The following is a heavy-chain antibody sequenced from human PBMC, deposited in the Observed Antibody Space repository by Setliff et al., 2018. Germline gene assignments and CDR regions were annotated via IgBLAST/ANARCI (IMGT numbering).Heavy chain of an antibody. CDR1: GGSISDNNW. D-gene: IGHD3-3*01. CDR2: IYHSGSA. V-gene: IGHV4-4*02. Sequence: PSETLSLTCAVSGGSISDNNWWSWVRQPPGKGLEWIGEIYHSGSANYNPSLKSRVTTSVDKSKNQFSLKIYSMTAADTAVYYCARRPLFGVDIASVAGMEFDYGGQGIRVTVSS. CDR3: ARRPLFGVDIASVAGMEFDY. J-gene: IGHJ4*02.